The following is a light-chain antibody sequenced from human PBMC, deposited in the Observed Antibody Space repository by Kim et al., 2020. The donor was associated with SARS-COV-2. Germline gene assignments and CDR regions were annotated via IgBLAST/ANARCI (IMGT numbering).Light chain of an antibody. V-gene: IGLV4-69*02. CDR3: QTWLTGPWV. J-gene: IGLJ3*02. CDR1: SGYSNYA. CDR2: LNSDGSH. Sequence: ASDKLTCTLNSGYSNYAVAGHQQQPEKGPRYLMKLNSDGSHSKGDGIPDRFSGSSSGAERYLTIASLQSEDEADYYCQTWLTGPWVFGGGTQLIVL.